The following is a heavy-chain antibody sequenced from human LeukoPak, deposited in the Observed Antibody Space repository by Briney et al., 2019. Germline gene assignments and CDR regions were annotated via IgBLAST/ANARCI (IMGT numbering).Heavy chain of an antibody. CDR1: GGSFSGYY. CDR2: INHSGST. J-gene: IGHJ4*02. Sequence: PSETLSLTCAVYGGSFSGYYWSWIRQPPGKGLEWIGEINHSGSTNYNPSLKSRVTISVDTSKNQFSLKLSSVTAADTAVYYCARGKVVAAVRYWGQGTLVTVSS. CDR3: ARGKVVAAVRY. D-gene: IGHD2-15*01. V-gene: IGHV4-34*01.